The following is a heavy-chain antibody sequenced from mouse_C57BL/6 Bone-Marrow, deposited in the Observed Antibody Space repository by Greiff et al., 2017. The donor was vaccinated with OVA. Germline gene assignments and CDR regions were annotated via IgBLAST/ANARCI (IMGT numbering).Heavy chain of an antibody. V-gene: IGHV1-82*01. CDR3: AREDDYVWYFDV. J-gene: IGHJ1*03. CDR2: IYPGDGDT. CDR1: GYAFSSSW. Sequence: QVQLQESVPELVKPGASVKISCKASGYAFSSSWMNWVKQRPGKGLEWIGRIYPGDGDTNYNGKFKGKATLTADKSSSTAYMQLSSLTSEASAVYFCAREDDYVWYFDVWGTGTTVTVSS. D-gene: IGHD2-4*01.